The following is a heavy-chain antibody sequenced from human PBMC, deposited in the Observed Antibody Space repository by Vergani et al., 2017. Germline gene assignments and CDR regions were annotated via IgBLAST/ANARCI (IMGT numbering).Heavy chain of an antibody. CDR1: GFTFSNAW. Sequence: EVQLVESGGGLVKPGGSLRLSCAASGFTFSNAWMSWVRQAPGKGLEWVGRIKSKTDGGTTDYAAPVKGRFTISRDDSKNTLYLQMNSLKTEDTAVYYCTTASECSGGSCYSLYYYGMDVWGQGTTVTVSS. V-gene: IGHV3-15*01. CDR3: TTASECSGGSCYSLYYYGMDV. J-gene: IGHJ6*02. CDR2: IKSKTDGGTT. D-gene: IGHD2-15*01.